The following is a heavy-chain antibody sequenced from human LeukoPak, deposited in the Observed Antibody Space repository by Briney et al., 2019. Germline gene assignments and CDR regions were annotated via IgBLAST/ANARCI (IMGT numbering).Heavy chain of an antibody. Sequence: GGSLRLSCSASGFTFSSYAMHWVRQAPGKGLEYVSAISSNGGSTYYADSVKGRFTISRDNSKNTLYLQMSSLRAEDTAVYYCVKGGYCSGGSCYSYNWFDPWGQGTLVTVSS. J-gene: IGHJ5*02. CDR3: VKGGYCSGGSCYSYNWFDP. V-gene: IGHV3-64D*06. CDR1: GFTFSSYA. D-gene: IGHD2-15*01. CDR2: ISSNGGST.